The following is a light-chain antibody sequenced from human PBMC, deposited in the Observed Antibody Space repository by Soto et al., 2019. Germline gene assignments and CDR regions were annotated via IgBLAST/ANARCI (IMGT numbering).Light chain of an antibody. CDR3: QQYNSYPIT. V-gene: IGKV1-5*01. Sequence: GDRVTITGRASQSLSSWLAWYQQKPGIAPKLLIYDASSLERGVPSRFSGSGSGTEFTLTIGSLQPDDFATYYCQQYNSYPITFGQGTRLEIK. CDR1: QSLSSW. CDR2: DAS. J-gene: IGKJ5*01.